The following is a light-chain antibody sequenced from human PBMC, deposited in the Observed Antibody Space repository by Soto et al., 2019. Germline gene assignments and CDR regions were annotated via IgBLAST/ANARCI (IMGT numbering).Light chain of an antibody. CDR3: QKYNSARFT. Sequence: DIQMTQSPSSLSASVGDRVTITCRASQGISNYLAWYQQKPGKVPKLLIYAASTLQSGVPSRFSGSGSGTDFPITISSLQPEDVATYYCQKYNSARFTFGPGTKVDIK. CDR1: QGISNY. J-gene: IGKJ3*01. CDR2: AAS. V-gene: IGKV1-27*01.